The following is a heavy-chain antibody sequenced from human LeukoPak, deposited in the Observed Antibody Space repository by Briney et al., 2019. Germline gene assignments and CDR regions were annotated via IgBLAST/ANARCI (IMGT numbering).Heavy chain of an antibody. V-gene: IGHV1-69*05. CDR3: ARDHYATGIAAAGTRLDV. CDR2: IIPIFGTA. Sequence: SVKVSCKASGGTFSSYAISWVRQAPGQGLEWMGGIIPIFGTANYAQKFQGRVTITTDESTSTAYMELSSLRSEDTAVYYCARDHYATGIAAAGTRLDVWGKGTTVTVSS. J-gene: IGHJ6*04. CDR1: GGTFSSYA. D-gene: IGHD6-13*01.